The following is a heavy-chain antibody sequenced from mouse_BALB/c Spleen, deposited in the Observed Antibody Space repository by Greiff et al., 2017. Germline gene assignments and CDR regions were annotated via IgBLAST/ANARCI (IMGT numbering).Heavy chain of an antibody. V-gene: IGHV1-87*01. D-gene: IGHD1-1*02. CDR1: GYSFTSYW. CDR3: ARGITMTLYYFDY. J-gene: IGHJ2*01. CDR2: IYPGNSDT. Sequence: QVQLKQSGTVLARPGASVKMSCKASGYSFTSYWMHWVKQRPGQGLEWIGAIYPGNSDTSYNQKFKDKATLTVDKSSSTAYMQLSSPTSEDSAVYYCARGITMTLYYFDYWGQGTTLTVSS.